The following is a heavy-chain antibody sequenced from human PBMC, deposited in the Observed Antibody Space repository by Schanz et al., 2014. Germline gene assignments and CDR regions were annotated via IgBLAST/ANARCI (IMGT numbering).Heavy chain of an antibody. J-gene: IGHJ4*02. Sequence: VQLVQSGGGLVQPGGSLRLSCAASGFTFSDAWMSWVRQAPGKGLEYVSAISHDGYSTYYADSVKGRFTISRDNAKNSLYLEMNSLRAEDTAVYYCAKDRSWDYDSSGYFDYWGQGTLXTVSS. CDR2: ISHDGYST. CDR1: GFTFSDAW. V-gene: IGHV3-64*04. CDR3: AKDRSWDYDSSGYFDY. D-gene: IGHD3-22*01.